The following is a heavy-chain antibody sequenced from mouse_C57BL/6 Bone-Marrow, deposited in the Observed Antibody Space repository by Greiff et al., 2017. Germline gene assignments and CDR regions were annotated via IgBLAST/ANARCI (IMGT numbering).Heavy chain of an antibody. V-gene: IGHV1-4*01. J-gene: IGHJ4*01. CDR2: INPSSGYT. Sequence: VQLQQSGAELARPGASVKMSCTASGYTFTSYTMPWVKQRPGQGLEWIGYINPSSGYTTYNQKFKDKATLTADKSSSTDDMQLSNLTSEDSAGYYCARLAPYYAMDYWGQGTSVTVSS. CDR3: ARLAPYYAMDY. CDR1: GYTFTSYT.